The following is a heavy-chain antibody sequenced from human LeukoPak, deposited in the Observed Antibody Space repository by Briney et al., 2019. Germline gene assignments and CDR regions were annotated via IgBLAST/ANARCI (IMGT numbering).Heavy chain of an antibody. Sequence: GASVKVSCKASGYTFTGYYMHWVRQAPGQGLEWMGWINPNSGGTNYAQKVQGRVTMTRDTSISTAYMELSRLRSDDTAVYYCARGSLRFLEWLLFDYWGQGTLVTVSS. D-gene: IGHD3-3*01. CDR1: GYTFTGYY. CDR2: INPNSGGT. J-gene: IGHJ4*02. CDR3: ARGSLRFLEWLLFDY. V-gene: IGHV1-2*02.